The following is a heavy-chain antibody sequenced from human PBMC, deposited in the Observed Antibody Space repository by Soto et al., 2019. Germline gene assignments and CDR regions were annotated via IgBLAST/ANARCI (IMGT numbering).Heavy chain of an antibody. Sequence: GASVKVSCKASGYTFTNYGISWVRQAPGQGLEWMGWISAYNGNTNYAQKLQGRVTMTTDTSTSTAYMELRSLRSDDTAVYYCARASSSGWFDAFDIWGQGTMVTVSS. V-gene: IGHV1-18*01. CDR3: ARASSSGWFDAFDI. J-gene: IGHJ3*02. CDR2: ISAYNGNT. D-gene: IGHD6-19*01. CDR1: GYTFTNYG.